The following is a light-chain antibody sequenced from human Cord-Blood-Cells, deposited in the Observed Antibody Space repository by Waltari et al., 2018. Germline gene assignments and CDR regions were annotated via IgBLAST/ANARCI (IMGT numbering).Light chain of an antibody. V-gene: IGKV3-11*01. Sequence: NVLTQSPATLSLSPGERATLACRASQRVSSYLAWYQQKPGQAPRLLIYDASNRATGIPARFSGSGSGTDFTLTISSLEPEDFAVYYCQQRSNWLTFGGGTKVEIK. CDR3: QQRSNWLT. CDR2: DAS. CDR1: QRVSSY. J-gene: IGKJ4*01.